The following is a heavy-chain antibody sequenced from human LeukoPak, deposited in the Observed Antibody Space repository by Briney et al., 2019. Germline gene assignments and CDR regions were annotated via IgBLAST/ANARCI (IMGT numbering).Heavy chain of an antibody. Sequence: PGGSLRLSCAASGFTFSGSGMHWVRQAPGKGLEWIGRIRSKANNDATLYAASVQGRFTISRDDSKNTAYLQMNSLKPEDTAVYYCTSSRSGYAGIDYWGQGTLVTVSS. J-gene: IGHJ4*02. V-gene: IGHV3-73*01. D-gene: IGHD5-12*01. CDR2: IRSKANNDAT. CDR3: TSSRSGYAGIDY. CDR1: GFTFSGSG.